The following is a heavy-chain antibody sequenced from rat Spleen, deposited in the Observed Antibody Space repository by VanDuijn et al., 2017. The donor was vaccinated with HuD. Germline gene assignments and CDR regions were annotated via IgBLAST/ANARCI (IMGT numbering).Heavy chain of an antibody. CDR2: ISYDGSST. CDR1: GFTFSNYD. V-gene: IGHV5-22*01. Sequence: EVQLVESGGGLVQPGRSMKLSCAASGFTFSNYDMAWVRQAPTKGLEWVASISYDGSSTYYRDSVKGRFTISRDNAKSTLYLQMNSLQTEDTAIYFCSRDEYRDNWGFGYWGQGTLVTVSS. J-gene: IGHJ3*01. CDR3: SRDEYRDNWGFGY. D-gene: IGHD1-5*01.